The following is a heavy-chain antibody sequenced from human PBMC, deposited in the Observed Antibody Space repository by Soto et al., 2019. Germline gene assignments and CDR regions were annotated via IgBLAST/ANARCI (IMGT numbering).Heavy chain of an antibody. CDR3: ARGSIFGRLFDY. J-gene: IGHJ4*02. D-gene: IGHD3-3*02. V-gene: IGHV4-34*01. CDR2: INHSGST. CDR1: GGSFSGYY. Sequence: SETLSLTCAVYGGSFSGYYWSWIRQPPGKGLEWIGEINHSGSTNYNPSLKSRVTISVDTSKNQFSLKLSSVTAADTAVYYCARGSIFGRLFDYWGQGTLVTVSS.